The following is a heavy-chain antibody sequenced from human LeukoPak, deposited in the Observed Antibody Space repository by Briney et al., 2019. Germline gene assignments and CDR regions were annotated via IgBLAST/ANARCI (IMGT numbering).Heavy chain of an antibody. D-gene: IGHD2-2*01. CDR1: GYTFTGYY. CDR3: ARDPPAAITYYGMDV. J-gene: IGHJ6*02. CDR2: INPNSGST. Sequence: ASVKVSCKASGYTFTGYYMHWVRQAPGQGLEWMGWINPNSGSTNYAQKFQGRVTMTRDTSISTAYMELSRLRSDDTAVYYCARDPPAAITYYGMDVWGQGTTVTVSS. V-gene: IGHV1-2*02.